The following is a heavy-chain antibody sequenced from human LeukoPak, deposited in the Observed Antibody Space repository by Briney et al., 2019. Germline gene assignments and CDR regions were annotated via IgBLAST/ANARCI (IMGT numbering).Heavy chain of an antibody. CDR1: GGTFSSYA. V-gene: IGHV1-69*13. CDR3: ATDGGNWVNFDY. D-gene: IGHD4-23*01. Sequence: ASVTVSCKASGGTFSSYAISWVRQAPGQGLEWMGGIIPIFGTANYAQKFQGRVTITADESTSTAYMELSSLRSEDTAVHYCATDGGNWVNFDYWGQGTLVTVSS. J-gene: IGHJ4*02. CDR2: IIPIFGTA.